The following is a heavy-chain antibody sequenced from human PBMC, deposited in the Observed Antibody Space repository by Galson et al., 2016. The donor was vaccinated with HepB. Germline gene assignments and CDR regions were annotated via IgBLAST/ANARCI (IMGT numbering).Heavy chain of an antibody. Sequence: SLRLSCAASGFTFSSYAMSWVRQAPGKGLEWVSGVVGAGDRAYYADPVKGRFTASRDNPKNTLYLQMNSLRAEDTAIYYCARDYTWGACDIWGHGTLVTVSS. CDR3: ARDYTWGACDI. D-gene: IGHD2-2*02. CDR1: GFTFSSYA. CDR2: VVGAGDRA. J-gene: IGHJ3*02. V-gene: IGHV3-23*01.